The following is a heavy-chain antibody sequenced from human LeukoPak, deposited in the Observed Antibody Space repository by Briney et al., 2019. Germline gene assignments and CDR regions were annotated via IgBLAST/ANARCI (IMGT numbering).Heavy chain of an antibody. V-gene: IGHV3-48*03. Sequence: PGGSLRLSCAASGFTFSSYEMNWVRQAPGKGLEWVSYISSSGSTIYYADSVKGRFTISRDNAKNSLYLQMNSLRAEDTAVYYCARVLAYYDYVWGSYAGYFDYWGQGTLVTVSS. J-gene: IGHJ4*02. D-gene: IGHD3-16*01. CDR1: GFTFSSYE. CDR2: ISSSGSTI. CDR3: ARVLAYYDYVWGSYAGYFDY.